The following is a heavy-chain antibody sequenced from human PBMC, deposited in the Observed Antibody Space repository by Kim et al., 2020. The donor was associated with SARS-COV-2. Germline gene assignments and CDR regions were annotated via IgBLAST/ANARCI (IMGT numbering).Heavy chain of an antibody. Sequence: SETLSLTCTVSGGSISSSSYYWGWIRQPPGKGLEWIGSIYYSGSTYYNPSLKSRVTISVDTSKNQFSLKLSSVTAADTAVYYCASQQWLQQKLDYWGQGTLVTVSS. CDR2: IYYSGST. D-gene: IGHD6-19*01. CDR1: GGSISSSSYY. CDR3: ASQQWLQQKLDY. J-gene: IGHJ4*02. V-gene: IGHV4-39*01.